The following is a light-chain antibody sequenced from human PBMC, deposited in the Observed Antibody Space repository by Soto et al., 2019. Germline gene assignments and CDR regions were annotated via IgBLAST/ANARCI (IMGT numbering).Light chain of an antibody. V-gene: IGKV3-15*01. CDR3: LQYNNWPLWT. J-gene: IGKJ1*01. Sequence: EIVMTQSPATLSVSPGERATLSCRASQSVSSNLAWYQQKPRQAPRLLIYGASTRATGIPARFSGSGSGTEFTLTLSSLQSEDFAVYYCLQYNNWPLWTFGQGTKVEIK. CDR1: QSVSSN. CDR2: GAS.